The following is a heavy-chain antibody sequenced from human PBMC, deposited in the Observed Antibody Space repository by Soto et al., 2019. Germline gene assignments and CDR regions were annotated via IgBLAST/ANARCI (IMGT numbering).Heavy chain of an antibody. CDR3: AIMPYCSSTSCYSWLQSLAYYYGMDV. J-gene: IGHJ6*02. V-gene: IGHV1-8*02. CDR1: GHTFTSYA. D-gene: IGHD2-2*01. Sequence: ASVKVSCKASGHTFTSYAMHWVRQATGQGLEWMGWMNPNSGNTGYAQKFQGRVTMTRNTSISTAYMELSSLRSEDTAVYYCAIMPYCSSTSCYSWLQSLAYYYGMDVWGQGTTVTVSS. CDR2: MNPNSGNT.